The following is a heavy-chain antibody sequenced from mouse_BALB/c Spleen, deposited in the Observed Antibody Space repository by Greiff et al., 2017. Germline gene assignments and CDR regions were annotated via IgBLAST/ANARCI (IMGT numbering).Heavy chain of an antibody. J-gene: IGHJ2*01. Sequence: EVKLMESGGDLVKPGGSLKLSCAASGFTFSSYGMSWVRQTPDKRLEWVATISSGGSYTYYPDSVKGRFTISRDNAKNTLYLQMSSLKSEDTAMYYCARHEGGYYYFDYWGQGTTLTVSS. D-gene: IGHD2-3*01. CDR2: ISSGGSYT. V-gene: IGHV5-6*01. CDR3: ARHEGGYYYFDY. CDR1: GFTFSSYG.